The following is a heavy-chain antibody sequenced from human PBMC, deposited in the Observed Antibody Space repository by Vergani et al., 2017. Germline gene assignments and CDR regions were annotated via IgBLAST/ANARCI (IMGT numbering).Heavy chain of an antibody. CDR2: IYWDDDK. V-gene: IGHV2-5*02. J-gene: IGHJ4*02. CDR1: GFSLSTSGVG. CDR3: AHRDSPHITIFGVVIMGGFDY. Sequence: QITLKESGPTLVKPTQTLTLTCTFSGFSLSTSGVGVGWIRQPPGKALEWLALIYWDDDKRYSPSLKTRLTSTKEPSKIQEVLTMTNMDPVDTATYYCAHRDSPHITIFGVVIMGGFDYWGQGTLVTVSS. D-gene: IGHD3-3*01.